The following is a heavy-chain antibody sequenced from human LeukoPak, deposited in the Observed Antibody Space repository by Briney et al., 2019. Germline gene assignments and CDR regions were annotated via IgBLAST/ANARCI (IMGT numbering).Heavy chain of an antibody. D-gene: IGHD5-18*01. J-gene: IGHJ4*02. CDR3: ASQRGYSYGPLGY. CDR1: GFTFSDYS. CDR2: ISSSSSYI. Sequence: GGSLRLSCAASGFTFSDYSMNWVRQAPGKGLEWVSSISSSSSYINYADSVKGRFTISRDNAKNSLYLQMNSLRAEDTAVYYCASQRGYSYGPLGYWGQGTLVTVSS. V-gene: IGHV3-21*01.